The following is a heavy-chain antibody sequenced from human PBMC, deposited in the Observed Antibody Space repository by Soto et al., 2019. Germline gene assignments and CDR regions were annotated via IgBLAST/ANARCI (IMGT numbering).Heavy chain of an antibody. Sequence: QVQLQESGPGLVKPSGTLSLTCAVSSGSISSSNWWSWVRQPPGKGLEWIGEIYHSGSTNYNPSLKSRVTISVDKSKNQFSLKLSSVTAADTAVYYCARAPGGFAASSWFDPWGQGTLVTVSS. V-gene: IGHV4-4*02. CDR1: SGSISSSNW. D-gene: IGHD3-10*01. CDR2: IYHSGST. CDR3: ARAPGGFAASSWFDP. J-gene: IGHJ5*02.